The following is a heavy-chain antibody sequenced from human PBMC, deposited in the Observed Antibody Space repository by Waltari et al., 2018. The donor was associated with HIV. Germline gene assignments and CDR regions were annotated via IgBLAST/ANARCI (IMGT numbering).Heavy chain of an antibody. J-gene: IGHJ6*02. CDR1: GFIFNNFG. CDR3: TKDSAGATSYYYYVMDV. V-gene: IGHV3-30*18. Sequence: QVQLVESGGGVVQPGRSLRLSCAASGFIFNNFGMHWVRQAPGKGLEWVAVISFDGSNKYSADSVKGRFTVSRDKSKNTLFLQMNSLRAEDTALYYCTKDSAGATSYYYYVMDVWGQGTTVTVSS. CDR2: ISFDGSNK. D-gene: IGHD3-10*01.